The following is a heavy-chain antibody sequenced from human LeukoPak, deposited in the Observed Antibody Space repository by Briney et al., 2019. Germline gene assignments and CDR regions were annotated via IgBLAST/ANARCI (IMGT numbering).Heavy chain of an antibody. V-gene: IGHV1-18*01. CDR2: ISAYNGNT. D-gene: IGHD3-16*02. CDR1: GYTFTSYG. CDR3: AREESDEYVWGSYRYNQGPFDY. Sequence: GASVKVSCKASGYTFTSYGISWVRQAPGQGLEWMGWISAYNGNTNYAQKLQGRVTMTTDTSTSTAYMELRSLRSDDTAVYYCAREESDEYVWGSYRYNQGPFDYWGQGTLVTVSS. J-gene: IGHJ4*02.